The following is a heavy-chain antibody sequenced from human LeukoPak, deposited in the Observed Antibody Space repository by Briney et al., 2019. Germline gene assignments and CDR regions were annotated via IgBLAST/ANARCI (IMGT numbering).Heavy chain of an antibody. CDR2: ISSSGSTI. CDR3: ARDLSLYCSGGSCYSLNY. J-gene: IGHJ4*02. Sequence: SGGSLGLSCAASGFTFSDYYMSWIRQAPGKGLEWVSYISSSGSTIYYADSVKGRFTISRDNAKNSLYLQMNSLRGEDTAVYYCARDLSLYCSGGSCYSLNYWGQGTLVTVSS. D-gene: IGHD2-15*01. CDR1: GFTFSDYY. V-gene: IGHV3-11*04.